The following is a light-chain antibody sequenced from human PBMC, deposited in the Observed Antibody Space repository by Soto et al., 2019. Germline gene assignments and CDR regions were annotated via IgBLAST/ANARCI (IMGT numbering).Light chain of an antibody. CDR2: DVN. V-gene: IGLV2-14*01. Sequence: QSALTQPASVSGSPGQSITLSCTGTSSDIGGYDYVSWYQRHPGKAPKLIIYDVNNRPSGVSNRFSDSKSGNTASLTISGLQAEDEADYYCTSYASGSSHLVFGGGTKLTVL. J-gene: IGLJ2*01. CDR1: SSDIGGYDY. CDR3: TSYASGSSHLV.